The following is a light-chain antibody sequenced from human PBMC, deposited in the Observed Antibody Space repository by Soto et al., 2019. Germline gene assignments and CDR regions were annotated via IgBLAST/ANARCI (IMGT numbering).Light chain of an antibody. CDR3: SSYTTITTLDVV. V-gene: IGLV2-14*03. Sequence: QSALTQPATVSGSPGQSITISCTGTSSDAGDYYYVSWYQQHPGKAPKLMIYDVSNRPSGVSNRFSGSKSGNTASLTISGLQAEDEADYYCSSYTTITTLDVVFGGGTKLTVL. CDR1: SSDAGDYYY. J-gene: IGLJ2*01. CDR2: DVS.